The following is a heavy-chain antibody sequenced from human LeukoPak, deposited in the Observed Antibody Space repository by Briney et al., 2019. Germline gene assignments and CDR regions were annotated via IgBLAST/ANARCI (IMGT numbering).Heavy chain of an antibody. D-gene: IGHD6-13*01. CDR3: ARDLLSAAAGLDAFDI. J-gene: IGHJ3*02. CDR2: IYSDGST. CDR1: GFTVSRNY. V-gene: IGHV3-66*01. Sequence: PGGSLRLSCAASGFTVSRNYMSWVRQAPGKGLEWVSVIYSDGSTSYADSMKDRFTVSRDSSRNTLYLHMNSLRAEDTAVYYCARDLLSAAAGLDAFDIWGQGTVVTVSS.